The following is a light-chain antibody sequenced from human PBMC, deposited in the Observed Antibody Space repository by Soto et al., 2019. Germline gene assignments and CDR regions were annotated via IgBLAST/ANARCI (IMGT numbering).Light chain of an antibody. J-gene: IGKJ1*01. CDR3: QKYNSAPWT. CDR1: QGISNY. V-gene: IGKV1-27*01. CDR2: AAS. Sequence: VRMSLSPSTLSGSVKDRVTITCRASQGISNYLAWYQQKPGKVPKLLIYAASTLQSGVPSRFSGSGSGTDFTLTISSLQPEDVATYYCQKYNSAPWTFGQGTKVDVK.